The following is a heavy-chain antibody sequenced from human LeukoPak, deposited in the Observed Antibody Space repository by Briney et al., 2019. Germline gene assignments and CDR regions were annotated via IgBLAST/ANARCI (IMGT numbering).Heavy chain of an antibody. D-gene: IGHD2-2*01. CDR1: GATFSDYS. CDR2: IIPILNVQ. CDR3: ARDRRRASHFDY. Sequence: SVRVSCKASGATFSDYSISWVRQAPGQGLEWMGRIIPILNVQNYAQKFEGRVTITADKSTSTAYMELTSLKSEDTAVYYCARDRRRASHFDYWGQGTLVTVSS. V-gene: IGHV1-69*04. J-gene: IGHJ4*02.